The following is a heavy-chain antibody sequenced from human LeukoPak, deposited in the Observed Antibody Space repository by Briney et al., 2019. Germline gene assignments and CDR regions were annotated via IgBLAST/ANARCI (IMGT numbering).Heavy chain of an antibody. Sequence: PGGSLRLSCAASGFTFSNYWLSWVRQAPGEGLEWVANINQDGSEKYYVGSVNGRFTISRDNAKNSLYLQMNSLRVEDTAVYYCARDKVVGATNLDYWGQGTLVTVSS. CDR3: ARDKVVGATNLDY. J-gene: IGHJ4*02. CDR2: INQDGSEK. D-gene: IGHD1-26*01. CDR1: GFTFSNYW. V-gene: IGHV3-7*01.